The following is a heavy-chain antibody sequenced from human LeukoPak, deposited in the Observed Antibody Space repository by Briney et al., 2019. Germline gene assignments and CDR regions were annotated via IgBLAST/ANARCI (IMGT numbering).Heavy chain of an antibody. J-gene: IGHJ3*02. Sequence: GGSLRLSCAASGFTFRSYNMNWVRQAPGKGLEWVSSISSSSSYIYYADSVKGRFTISRGDAKNSLYLQMNILRAEDTAVYYCARKVRDAFDIWGQGTMFTASS. V-gene: IGHV3-21*01. CDR3: ARKVRDAFDI. D-gene: IGHD3-10*01. CDR1: GFTFRSYN. CDR2: ISSSSSYI.